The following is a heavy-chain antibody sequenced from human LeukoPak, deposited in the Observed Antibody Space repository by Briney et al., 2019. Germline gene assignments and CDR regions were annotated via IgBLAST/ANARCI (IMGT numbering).Heavy chain of an antibody. CDR2: ISAYNGNT. V-gene: IGHV1-18*01. D-gene: IGHD3-10*01. CDR1: GYTFTSYG. J-gene: IGHJ4*02. Sequence: GASVKVSCKASGYTFTSYGISWVRQAPGQGLEWMGWISAYNGNTNYAQKLQGRVTMTTDTSTSTAYMELRSLRSDDTAVYYCARFTMVRGVIINYFDYWGQGTLVTVSS. CDR3: ARFTMVRGVIINYFDY.